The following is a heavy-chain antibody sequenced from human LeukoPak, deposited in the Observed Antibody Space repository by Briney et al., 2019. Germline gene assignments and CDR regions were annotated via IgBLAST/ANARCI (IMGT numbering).Heavy chain of an antibody. CDR2: IAYDGSRS. CDR3: TRYNNDYFDY. CDR1: GFTFGGYG. Sequence: GGSLRLSCAGSGFTFGGYGMHWFRQTPGKGVEGVAVIAYDGSRSFYADSVKGRFTISRDNSKNTMSVQMDDLRAEDTAVYYCTRYNNDYFDYWGQGTLVTVSS. V-gene: IGHV3-33*01. D-gene: IGHD1-14*01. J-gene: IGHJ4*02.